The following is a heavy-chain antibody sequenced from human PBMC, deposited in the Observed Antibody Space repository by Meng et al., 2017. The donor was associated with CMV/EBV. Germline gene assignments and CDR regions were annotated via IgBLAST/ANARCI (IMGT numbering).Heavy chain of an antibody. V-gene: IGHV3-23*01. Sequence: GESLKISCAASGFTFSSYAMSWVPQAPGKGLEWVSAISGSGGSTYYADSVKGRFTISRDNSKNTLYLQMNSLRAEDTAVYYCAKGIIAAAGPIDYWGQGTLVTVSS. J-gene: IGHJ4*02. CDR3: AKGIIAAAGPIDY. D-gene: IGHD6-13*01. CDR2: ISGSGGST. CDR1: GFTFSSYA.